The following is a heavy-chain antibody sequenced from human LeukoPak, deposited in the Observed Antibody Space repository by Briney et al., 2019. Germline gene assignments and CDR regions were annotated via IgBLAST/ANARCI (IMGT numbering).Heavy chain of an antibody. CDR3: ARDRYGYSYGAYYYMDV. J-gene: IGHJ6*03. CDR2: INAGNGNT. Sequence: GASVKVSCKACGCTFTSYAMHWVRQAPGQRLEWMGWINAGNGNTKYSQEFQGRVSITRDTSASTAYMELSSLRSEDMAVYYCARDRYGYSYGAYYYMDVWGKGTTVTVSS. D-gene: IGHD5-18*01. CDR1: GCTFTSYA. V-gene: IGHV1-3*03.